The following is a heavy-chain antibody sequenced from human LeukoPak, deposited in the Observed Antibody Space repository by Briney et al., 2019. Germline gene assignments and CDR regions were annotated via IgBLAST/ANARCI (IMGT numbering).Heavy chain of an antibody. D-gene: IGHD2-21*01. V-gene: IGHV4-34*01. CDR2: INHSGST. CDR3: ARDSSSEYFDY. Sequence: SETLSLTCAVYGGSFSGYYWSWIRQPPGKGLEWIGEINHSGSTNYNPSLKSRVTISVDTSKIQFSLKLSSVTAADTAVYYCARDSSSEYFDYWGQGTLVTVSS. J-gene: IGHJ4*02. CDR1: GGSFSGYY.